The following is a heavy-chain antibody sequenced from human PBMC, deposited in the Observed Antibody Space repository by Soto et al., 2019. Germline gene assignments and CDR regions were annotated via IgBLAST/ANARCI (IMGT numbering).Heavy chain of an antibody. D-gene: IGHD5-12*01. Sequence: EVKLLESGGGLVQPGGSLRLSCAASGFTFDNYAMNWVRQAPGKGLEWVAHISGSGGATKYADSVKGRFSISKDNFKDTLYLQMNGLTPEDTAIYFCARELDIPPDYYFDYWGQGNLVTVSS. J-gene: IGHJ4*02. CDR2: ISGSGGAT. V-gene: IGHV3-23*01. CDR1: GFTFDNYA. CDR3: ARELDIPPDYYFDY.